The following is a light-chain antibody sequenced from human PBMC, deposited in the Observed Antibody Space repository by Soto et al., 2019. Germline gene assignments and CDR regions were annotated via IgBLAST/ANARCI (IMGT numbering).Light chain of an antibody. Sequence: QSVLAQPPSASGTPGQRVTISCSGSNSNIGRNDVTWYQQVPGTAPQCLIYSNDQRPSGVPDRISGSPSGTSASLAISGRQYGDEAEYYCAAWDETLRARVFGGGTKLTVL. J-gene: IGLJ2*01. V-gene: IGLV1-44*01. CDR3: AAWDETLRARV. CDR2: SND. CDR1: NSNIGRND.